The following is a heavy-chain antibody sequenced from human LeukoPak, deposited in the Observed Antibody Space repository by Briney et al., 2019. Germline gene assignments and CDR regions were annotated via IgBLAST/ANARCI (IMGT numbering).Heavy chain of an antibody. Sequence: PGGSLRLSCAASGFTVSRNYVTWVRQAPGKGLEWVSVIYSGGNTYYADSVKGRFTISRDNSKNIVYLRMNSLRAEDTAVYYCARVRNEYDGSGYFDYWGQGALVTVSS. V-gene: IGHV3-66*01. J-gene: IGHJ4*02. D-gene: IGHD3-22*01. CDR2: IYSGGNT. CDR3: ARVRNEYDGSGYFDY. CDR1: GFTVSRNY.